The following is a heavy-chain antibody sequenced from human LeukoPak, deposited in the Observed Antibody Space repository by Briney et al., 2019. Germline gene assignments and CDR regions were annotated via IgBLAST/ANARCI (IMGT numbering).Heavy chain of an antibody. Sequence: PGGSLRLSCAASGFTFSSYSMNWVRQAPGKGLEWVSSISSSSSYIYYADSVKGRFTISRDNAKNSLYLQMNSLRAEDTAVYYCARDSDISGYDLDYWGQGTLVTVSS. D-gene: IGHD5-12*01. CDR2: ISSSSSYI. J-gene: IGHJ4*02. V-gene: IGHV3-21*01. CDR1: GFTFSSYS. CDR3: ARDSDISGYDLDY.